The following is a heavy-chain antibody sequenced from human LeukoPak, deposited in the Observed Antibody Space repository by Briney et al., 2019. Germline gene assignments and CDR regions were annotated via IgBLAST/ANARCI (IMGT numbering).Heavy chain of an antibody. J-gene: IGHJ1*01. V-gene: IGHV3-23*01. CDR2: ISGGPGTT. Sequence: GGTLRLSCAASGFTFTHYGVSWVRQAPGKGLEWVSGISGGPGTTHYADSVKGRFTISRDNSKDTLDLQMNSLRAEDMAVYYCAKEMDYRFGSPHTNWGQGTLVTVSS. CDR1: GFTFTHYG. D-gene: IGHD4-11*01. CDR3: AKEMDYRFGSPHTN.